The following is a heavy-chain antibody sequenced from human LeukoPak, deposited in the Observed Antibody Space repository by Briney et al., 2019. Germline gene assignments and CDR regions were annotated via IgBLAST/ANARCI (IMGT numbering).Heavy chain of an antibody. V-gene: IGHV4-34*01. CDR1: GGSISSYY. Sequence: PSETLSLTCTVSGGSISSYYWSWIRQPPGKGLEWIGEINHSGSTNYNPSLKSRVTISVDTSKNQFSLKLSSVTAADTAVYYCARRVGYSSGRQIDYWGQGTLVTVSS. CDR2: INHSGST. J-gene: IGHJ4*02. CDR3: ARRVGYSSGRQIDY. D-gene: IGHD6-19*01.